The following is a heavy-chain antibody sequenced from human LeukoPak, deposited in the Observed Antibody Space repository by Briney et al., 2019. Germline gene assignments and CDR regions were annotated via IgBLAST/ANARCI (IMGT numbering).Heavy chain of an antibody. J-gene: IGHJ6*03. V-gene: IGHV1-69*05. CDR2: IIPIFGTA. CDR3: ARVSADDYYYYYYYMDV. Sequence: ASVKVSCKASGGTFSSYVISWVRQAPGQGLEWMGGIIPIFGTANYAQKFQGRVTITTDESTSTAYMELTSLRSEDTAVYYCARVSADDYYYYYYYMDVWGKGTTVTVSS. CDR1: GGTFSSYV. D-gene: IGHD1-1*01.